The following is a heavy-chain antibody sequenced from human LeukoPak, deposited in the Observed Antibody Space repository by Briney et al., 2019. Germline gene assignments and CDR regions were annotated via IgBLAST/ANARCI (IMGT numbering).Heavy chain of an antibody. D-gene: IGHD6-19*01. CDR1: GGSFSGYY. CDR3: RAGHRYGMDV. Sequence: SETLSLTCAVYGGSFSGYYWSWIRQPPGKGLEWIGEINHSGSTNYNPSLKSRVTISVDTSKNQFSLKLSSVTAADTAVYYCRAGHRYGMDVWGQGTTVTVSS. CDR2: INHSGST. J-gene: IGHJ6*02. V-gene: IGHV4-34*01.